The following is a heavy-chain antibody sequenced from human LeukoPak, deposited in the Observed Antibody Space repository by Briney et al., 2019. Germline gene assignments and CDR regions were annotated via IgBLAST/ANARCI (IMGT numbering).Heavy chain of an antibody. D-gene: IGHD6-19*01. CDR1: GYTFSXYY. Sequence: VTVPXXASGYTFSXYYMYWVRQAPGQGLEWMGWINPNTGDTNYAQKFRGRVTVTRDTSITTAYMELGRLTSDDTAVYYCARVGAVAGIGWGDFDYWGQGTLVTVSS. J-gene: IGHJ4*02. V-gene: IGHV1-2*02. CDR2: INPNTGDT. CDR3: ARVGAVAGIGWGDFDY.